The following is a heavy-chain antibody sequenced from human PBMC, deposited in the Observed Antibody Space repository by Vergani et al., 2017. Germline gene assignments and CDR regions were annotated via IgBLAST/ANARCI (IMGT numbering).Heavy chain of an antibody. V-gene: IGHV1-18*01. CDR2: ISAYNGNT. CDR3: ARGRIMITFGGVIVPYFDY. Sequence: QVQLVQSGAEVKKPGASVTVSCKASGYTFTSYGISWVRQAPGQGLEWMGWISAYNGNTNYAQKLQGRVTMTTDTSTSTASMELRSLRSDDTAVYYCARGRIMITFGGVIVPYFDYWGQGTLVTVSS. CDR1: GYTFTSYG. D-gene: IGHD3-16*02. J-gene: IGHJ4*02.